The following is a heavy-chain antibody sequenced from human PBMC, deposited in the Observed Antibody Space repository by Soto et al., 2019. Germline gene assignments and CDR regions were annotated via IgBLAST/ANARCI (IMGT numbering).Heavy chain of an antibody. CDR3: ATQQQLALFAH. Sequence: WWRVAGGRCASYGSGWVLQMPGKGLEWMGIIYPGDSDTRYSPSFQGQVTISADKSISTAYLQWSSLKASDTAMYYCATQQQLALFAHWGQGTLVTVSS. J-gene: IGHJ4*02. V-gene: IGHV5-51*01. D-gene: IGHD6-13*01. CDR2: IYPGDSDT. CDR1: GGRCASYG.